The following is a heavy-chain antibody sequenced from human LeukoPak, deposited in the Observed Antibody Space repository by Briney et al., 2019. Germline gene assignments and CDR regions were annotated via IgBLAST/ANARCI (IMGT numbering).Heavy chain of an antibody. D-gene: IGHD6-13*01. CDR3: ARFSSSWPLDY. J-gene: IGHJ4*02. V-gene: IGHV3-21*01. CDR2: ISSSSSYI. CDR1: GFTFSNAW. Sequence: GGSLRLSCAASGFTFSNAWMSWVRQAPGKGLEWVSSISSSSSYIYYADSVKGRFTISRDNAKNSLYLQMNSLRAEDTAVYYCARFSSSWPLDYWGQGTLVTVSS.